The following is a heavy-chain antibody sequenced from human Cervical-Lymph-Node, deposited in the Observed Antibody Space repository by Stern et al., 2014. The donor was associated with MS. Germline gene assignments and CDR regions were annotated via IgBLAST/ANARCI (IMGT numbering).Heavy chain of an antibody. Sequence: QLQLQESGPGLVKPSETLSLTCAVSGGSLISYYWSWIRQSPGKGLEWIGPIHNDGSTKCNPSLKSRVSMSLNTPKNQHHPILTPLTPADTAVYYCARCTRYCVNDTCYFRHFDLWGRGTLVTVSS. CDR1: GGSLISYY. V-gene: IGHV4-59*01. CDR3: ARCTRYCVNDTCYFRHFDL. J-gene: IGHJ2*01. CDR2: IHNDGST. D-gene: IGHD2-15*01.